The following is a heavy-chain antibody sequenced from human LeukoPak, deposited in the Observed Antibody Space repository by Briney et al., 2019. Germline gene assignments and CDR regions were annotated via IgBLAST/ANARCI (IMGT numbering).Heavy chain of an antibody. Sequence: GGSLRLSCAASGFTFSNYAMSWVRQAPGKGLEWVSSISGSGISTYYADSVNGRFTISRDNSKNTLYLQMNSLRAEEKAVYYCAKGTSTVTNVDNWGQGTLVTVSS. J-gene: IGHJ4*02. CDR1: GFTFSNYA. CDR2: ISGSGIST. D-gene: IGHD4-17*01. V-gene: IGHV3-23*01. CDR3: AKGTSTVTNVDN.